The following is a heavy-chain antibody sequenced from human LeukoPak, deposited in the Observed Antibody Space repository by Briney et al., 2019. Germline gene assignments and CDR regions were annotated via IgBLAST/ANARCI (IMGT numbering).Heavy chain of an antibody. V-gene: IGHV4-59*08. Sequence: SETLSLTCTVSVGSISNHYWSWIRQPPGKELKGIGFIYYTGRTRYNPSLQSRVLISADTSKNHFSLKVSSVTAADTAVYYCARLLDYDTSGDPDTFDMWGQGITVTVSS. CDR3: ARLLDYDTSGDPDTFDM. D-gene: IGHD3-22*01. CDR1: VGSISNHY. J-gene: IGHJ3*02. CDR2: IYYTGRT.